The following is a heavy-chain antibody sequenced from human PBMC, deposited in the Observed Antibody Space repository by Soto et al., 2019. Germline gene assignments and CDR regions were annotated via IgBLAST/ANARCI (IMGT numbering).Heavy chain of an antibody. Sequence: QVQLVQPGAEVKKPGSSVKVSCKASGGTFSSYAISWVRQAPGQGLEWMGGIIPIFGTADYAQKFQGRVTITADESTRSAYMELSSLRSEYTAVYYCSRRGDPGGYYYYGMDVWGQGTRFTVSS. J-gene: IGHJ6*02. D-gene: IGHD2-21*02. V-gene: IGHV1-69*12. CDR3: SRRGDPGGYYYYGMDV. CDR1: GGTFSSYA. CDR2: IIPIFGTA.